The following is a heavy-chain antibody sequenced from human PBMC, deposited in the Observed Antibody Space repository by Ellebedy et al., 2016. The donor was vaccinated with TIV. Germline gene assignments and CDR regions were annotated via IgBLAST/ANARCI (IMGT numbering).Heavy chain of an antibody. CDR3: SYGARGY. Sequence: GGSLRLSXAASGFTFSGHSLNWVRQAPGKGLEWVGFIRSKAYGGTTEYAASVKGRFTISRDDSKSIAYLQMNSLKTEDTAVYYCSYGARGYWGQGTLVTVSS. CDR1: GFTFSGHS. CDR2: IRSKAYGGTT. V-gene: IGHV3-49*04. J-gene: IGHJ4*02. D-gene: IGHD3-10*01.